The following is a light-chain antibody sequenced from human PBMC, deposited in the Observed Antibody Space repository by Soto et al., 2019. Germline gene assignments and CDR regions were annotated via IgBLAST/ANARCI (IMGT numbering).Light chain of an antibody. CDR3: HLHASPPGT. J-gene: IGKJ1*01. Sequence: IMKTQSPGTLSLSPGERATLSCGASQSVTSNYLAWYQQKPGQAPSLLFFGASIRATGIPDRFSGSGSGTDFTLTISTLEPEHSAVYYCHLHASPPGTFARGTKVDIK. CDR2: GAS. CDR1: QSVTSNY. V-gene: IGKV3-20*01.